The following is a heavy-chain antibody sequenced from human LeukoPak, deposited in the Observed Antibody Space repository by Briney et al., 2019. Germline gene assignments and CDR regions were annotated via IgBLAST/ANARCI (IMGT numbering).Heavy chain of an antibody. D-gene: IGHD3-10*01. J-gene: IGHJ4*02. CDR2: ISGSGTST. CDR1: GFTFNNYA. Sequence: GGSLRLSCAASGFTFNNYAMNWVRQAPGKGLEWVSGISGSGTSTFYADSVKGRFTISRDNSENTLYLQMNSLRAEDTAVYYCALGSYFDYWGQGALVTVSS. V-gene: IGHV3-23*01. CDR3: ALGSYFDY.